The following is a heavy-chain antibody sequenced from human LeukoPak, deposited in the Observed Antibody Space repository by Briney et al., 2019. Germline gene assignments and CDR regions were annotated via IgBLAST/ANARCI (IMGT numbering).Heavy chain of an antibody. D-gene: IGHD5-24*01. J-gene: IGHJ3*02. CDR3: ARRHGWLQSKGAFDI. V-gene: IGHV4-34*01. Sequence: SETLSLTCAVYGGSFSGNYWSWIRQPPGKGLEWIGEINHSGSTNYNPSLKSRVTISVDTAKNQFSLKLSSVTAADTAVYYCARRHGWLQSKGAFDIWGQGTMVTVSS. CDR2: INHSGST. CDR1: GGSFSGNY.